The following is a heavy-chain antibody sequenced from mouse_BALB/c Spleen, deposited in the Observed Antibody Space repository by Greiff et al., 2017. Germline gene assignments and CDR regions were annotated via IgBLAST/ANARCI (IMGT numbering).Heavy chain of an antibody. Sequence: VKLMESGPGLVAPSQSLSITCTVSGFSLTGYGVNWVRQPPGKGLEWLGMIWGDGSTDYNSALKSRLSISKDNSKSQVFLKMNSLQTDDTARYYCAREVYYGSSYAFAYWGQGTLVTVSA. V-gene: IGHV2-6-7*01. CDR3: AREVYYGSSYAFAY. J-gene: IGHJ3*01. CDR1: GFSLTGYG. D-gene: IGHD1-1*01. CDR2: IWGDGST.